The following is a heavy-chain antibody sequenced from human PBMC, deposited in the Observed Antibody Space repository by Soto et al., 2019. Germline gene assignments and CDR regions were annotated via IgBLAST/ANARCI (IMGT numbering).Heavy chain of an antibody. CDR3: AREEENNWFDP. Sequence: PSETLSLTCAVSGGSISSGGYSWSWIRQPPGKGLEWIGYIYHSGSTYYNPSLKSRVTISVDRSKNQFSLKLSSVTAADTAVYYCAREEENNWFDPWGQGTQVTVSS. J-gene: IGHJ5*02. V-gene: IGHV4-30-2*01. CDR2: IYHSGST. CDR1: GGSISSGGYS.